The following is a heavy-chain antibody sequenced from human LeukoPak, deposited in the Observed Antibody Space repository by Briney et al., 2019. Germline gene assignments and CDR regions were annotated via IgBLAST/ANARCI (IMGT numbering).Heavy chain of an antibody. Sequence: PGGTLRLSCAASGFTFSSYGMSWVRQAPGKGLEWVSAISGSGGSTYYADSVKGRFTISRDNSKNTLYLQMNSLRAEDTAVYYCAKDPNPQLWFGELPYFDYWGQGTLVTVSS. CDR1: GFTFSSYG. V-gene: IGHV3-23*01. D-gene: IGHD3-10*01. J-gene: IGHJ4*02. CDR3: AKDPNPQLWFGELPYFDY. CDR2: ISGSGGST.